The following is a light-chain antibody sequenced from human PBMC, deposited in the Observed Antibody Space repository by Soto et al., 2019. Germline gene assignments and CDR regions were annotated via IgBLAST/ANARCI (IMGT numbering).Light chain of an antibody. CDR2: GAS. J-gene: IGKJ5*01. Sequence: IHVTQSTSFLSASVGDIVTITCGPSQAVPNNMAWYQQKPGKAPKLLIYGASTLQSGVPSRFSGSGSGTEFTLAISSLQPEDFATYYCPQVNGYPITFGQGTRLEIK. V-gene: IGKV1-9*01. CDR1: QAVPNN. CDR3: PQVNGYPIT.